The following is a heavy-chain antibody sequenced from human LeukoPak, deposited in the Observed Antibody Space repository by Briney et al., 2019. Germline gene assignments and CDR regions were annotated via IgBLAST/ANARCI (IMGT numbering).Heavy chain of an antibody. D-gene: IGHD5-18*01. V-gene: IGHV4-59*08. CDR3: AREVDTASDY. J-gene: IGHJ4*02. CDR1: GGSMNSYY. CDR2: IYYLGST. Sequence: SETLSLTCTVSGGSMNSYYWSWVRQPPGKGLEWIAYIYYLGSTSYSPSLRGRGSISVDTSKNQFSLNLNSVTAADTAVYYCAREVDTASDYWGQGTLVTVSS.